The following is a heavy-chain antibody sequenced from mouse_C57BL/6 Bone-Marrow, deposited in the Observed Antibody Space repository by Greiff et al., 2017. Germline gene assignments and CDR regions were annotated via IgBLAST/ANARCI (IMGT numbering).Heavy chain of an antibody. J-gene: IGHJ4*01. CDR1: GFSLTSYC. D-gene: IGHD1-1*01. CDR2: IWRDGST. Sequence: QVQLQQSGPGLVAPSQSLSITCTVSGFSLTSYCVHWVRQPPGKGLEWLVVIWRDGSTTYNSALKSRLNISKDNSKSQVFLKMHSLQTDDTAMYYCARAPRTTGIATDAMDYGGRGTSVTVSS. CDR3: ARAPRTTGIATDAMDY. V-gene: IGHV2-6*03.